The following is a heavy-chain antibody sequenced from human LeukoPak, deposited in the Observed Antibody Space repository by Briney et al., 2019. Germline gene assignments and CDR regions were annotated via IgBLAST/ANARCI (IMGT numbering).Heavy chain of an antibody. CDR3: ASGDYGDPPLNY. J-gene: IGHJ4*02. Sequence: GASVKVSCKASGYTFTSNVITWVRQAPGQGLQWMGWINPNTGGTNYAQKFQGRVTMTRDTSISTAYMELSRLRSDDTAVYYCASGDYGDPPLNYWGQGTLVTVSS. CDR1: GYTFTSNV. CDR2: INPNTGGT. D-gene: IGHD4/OR15-4a*01. V-gene: IGHV1-2*02.